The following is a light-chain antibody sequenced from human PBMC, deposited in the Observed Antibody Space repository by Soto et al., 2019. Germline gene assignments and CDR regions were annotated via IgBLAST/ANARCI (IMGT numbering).Light chain of an antibody. J-gene: IGKJ1*01. V-gene: IGKV1-5*01. Sequence: DIQMTQSPSTLSASVGDRVTITCRASQSIGRRLAWYQQKPGRAPKLLIYGASSLESGVPSRFSGSGSGTEFTLTISSLQPDDFATYYCQQYNGYSGTFGQGTKVEVK. CDR1: QSIGRR. CDR3: QQYNGYSGT. CDR2: GAS.